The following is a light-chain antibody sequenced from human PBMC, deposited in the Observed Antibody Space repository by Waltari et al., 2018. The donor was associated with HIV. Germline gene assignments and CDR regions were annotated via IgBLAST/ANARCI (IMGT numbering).Light chain of an antibody. Sequence: SYELTQPPSVSVSLGQTASITCSGDKLGDKYACWYQQKPGQSPMLVIYQDSKRPSGIPERFSGSNSGNTATLTISGTQAMDEADYYCQAWDSSTVVFGGGTKLTVL. CDR3: QAWDSSTVV. V-gene: IGLV3-1*01. CDR2: QDS. J-gene: IGLJ2*01. CDR1: KLGDKY.